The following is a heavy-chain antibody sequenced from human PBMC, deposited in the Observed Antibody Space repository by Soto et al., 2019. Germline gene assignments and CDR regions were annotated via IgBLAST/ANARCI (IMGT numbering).Heavy chain of an antibody. J-gene: IGHJ3*02. V-gene: IGHV3-53*01. Sequence: GGSLRLSCAASGFTFGSYAMSWVRQAPGKGLEWVSVIYSGGSTYYADSVKGRFTISRDNSKNTLYLQMNSLRAEDTAVYYCARALGDWGYGGAFDIWGQGTRATVS. CDR2: IYSGGST. CDR3: ARALGDWGYGGAFDI. CDR1: GFTFGSYA. D-gene: IGHD7-27*01.